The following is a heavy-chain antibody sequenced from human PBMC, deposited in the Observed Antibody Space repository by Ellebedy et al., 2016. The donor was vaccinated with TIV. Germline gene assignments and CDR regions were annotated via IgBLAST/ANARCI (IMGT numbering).Heavy chain of an antibody. D-gene: IGHD2/OR15-2a*01. CDR2: ISAYNGDT. Sequence: ASVKVSCKASGYTFSSYGISWVRQAPGQGLEWMGWISAYNGDTNYAQKFQGRVPMTTDTFASTAYLELRSLRSEDTAVYYCARGFYEKFDPWGQGTLVTVSS. CDR1: GYTFSSYG. V-gene: IGHV1-18*04. CDR3: ARGFYEKFDP. J-gene: IGHJ5*02.